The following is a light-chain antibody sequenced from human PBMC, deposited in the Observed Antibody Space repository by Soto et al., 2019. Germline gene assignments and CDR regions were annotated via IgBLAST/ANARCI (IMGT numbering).Light chain of an antibody. Sequence: QSALTQPASVSGSPGQSITISCTGTSSDVGGYNYVSWYQQHPGKAPKLMIYDVSNRPSGVSDRFSGSKSGNTASLTISGLQAEDEAEYYCSSSTSSSTPCVFGGGTKVTVL. J-gene: IGLJ2*01. CDR1: SSDVGGYNY. CDR2: DVS. CDR3: SSSTSSSTPCV. V-gene: IGLV2-14*01.